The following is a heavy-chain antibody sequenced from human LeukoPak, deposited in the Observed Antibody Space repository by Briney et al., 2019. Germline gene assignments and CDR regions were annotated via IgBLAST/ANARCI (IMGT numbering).Heavy chain of an antibody. D-gene: IGHD2-15*01. CDR1: GFTFSSYA. V-gene: IGHV3-23*01. J-gene: IGHJ5*02. CDR2: ISGSGGST. CDR3: ASPGSVVAGGFEGFP. Sequence: GGSLRLSCAASGFTFSSYAMSWVRQAPGKGLEWVSAISGSGGSTYYADSVKGRFTSSRDNSKNTLYLQLNSLRPEDTAVYYCASPGSVVAGGFEGFPWGQGTLVTVSS.